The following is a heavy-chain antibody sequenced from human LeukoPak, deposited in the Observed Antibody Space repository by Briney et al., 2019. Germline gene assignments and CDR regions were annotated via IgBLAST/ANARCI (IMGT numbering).Heavy chain of an antibody. CDR2: VNHSGST. J-gene: IGHJ4*02. V-gene: IGHV4-34*01. Sequence: SETLSLTCAVYGGSFSGYYWSWIRQPPGKGLEWIGEVNHSGSTNYNPTLKSRVTISVDTSKNQFSLKLSSVTAADTAVYYCARGSAPTGYGGYGWVGATSTIDYWGQGTLVTVSS. CDR1: GGSFSGYY. CDR3: ARGSAPTGYGGYGWVGATSTIDY. D-gene: IGHD5-12*01.